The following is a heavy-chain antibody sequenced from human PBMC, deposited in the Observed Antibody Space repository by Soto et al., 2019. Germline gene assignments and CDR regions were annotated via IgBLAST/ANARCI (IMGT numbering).Heavy chain of an antibody. Sequence: GGSLRLSCAASGFTFNIYGMHWVRQAPDKGLGWVALISYDGSNQYYADSVKGRFTISRDNSKNTLFLQMNSLRADDTAVYYCAKDQASGQGSFDSWGQGTLVTVSS. CDR3: AKDQASGQGSFDS. CDR2: ISYDGSNQ. CDR1: GFTFNIYG. V-gene: IGHV3-30*18. J-gene: IGHJ4*02.